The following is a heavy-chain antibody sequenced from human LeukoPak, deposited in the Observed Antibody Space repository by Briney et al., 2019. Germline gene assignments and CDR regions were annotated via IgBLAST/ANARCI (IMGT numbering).Heavy chain of an antibody. D-gene: IGHD6-19*01. J-gene: IGHJ4*02. CDR3: AKGAGWYSD. CDR1: GGSISTYY. V-gene: IGHV4-59*01. CDR2: INYSGRT. Sequence: SETLSLTCTVSGGSISTYYWSWIRQPPGKGLEWIAYINYSGRTNYNPSLKSRVTISLDTSQNQFSLNLRSVTAVDTAVYYCAKGAGWYSDWGQGTLVTVSS.